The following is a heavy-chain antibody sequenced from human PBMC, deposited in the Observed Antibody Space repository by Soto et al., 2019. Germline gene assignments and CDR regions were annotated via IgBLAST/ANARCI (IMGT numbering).Heavy chain of an antibody. Sequence: GGSLRLSCAASGFTFSSYGMHWVRQAPGKGLEWVANIKRDGSEKYYVDSVKGRFTISRDNARNSTYLQMNSLRAEDTAVYYCAPQGLVGGSWGQGTLVTVSS. J-gene: IGHJ5*02. CDR3: APQGLVGGS. V-gene: IGHV3-7*03. CDR1: GFTFSSYG. D-gene: IGHD3-10*01. CDR2: IKRDGSEK.